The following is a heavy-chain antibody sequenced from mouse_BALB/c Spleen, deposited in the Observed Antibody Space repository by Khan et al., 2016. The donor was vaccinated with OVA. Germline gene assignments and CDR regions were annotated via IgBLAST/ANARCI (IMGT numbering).Heavy chain of an antibody. CDR1: GYTFTSYY. J-gene: IGHJ3*01. CDR2: INPSNGGT. CDR3: TRSGYGSFAY. V-gene: IGHV1S81*02. Sequence: VQLQESGAELVKPGASVKLSCKASGYTFTSYYLYWVKQRPGQGLEWIGDINPSNGGTNFNEKFKSKATLTVDKSSSTAYIQLNSLTSEDSAVYYCTRSGYGSFAYWGQGNLVTVSA. D-gene: IGHD2-2*01.